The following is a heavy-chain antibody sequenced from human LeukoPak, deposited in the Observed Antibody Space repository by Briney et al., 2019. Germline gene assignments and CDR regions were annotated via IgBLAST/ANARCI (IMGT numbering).Heavy chain of an antibody. D-gene: IGHD6-13*01. Sequence: PGGSLRLSCAASGFTFGSYGMHWVRQAPGKGLEWVAVIWYDGSNKYYADSVKGRFTIPRDNSKNTLYLQMNSLRAEDTAVYYCARASETGIAAAGPGAYGMDVWGQGTTVTVSS. CDR2: IWYDGSNK. J-gene: IGHJ6*02. CDR3: ARASETGIAAAGPGAYGMDV. V-gene: IGHV3-33*01. CDR1: GFTFGSYG.